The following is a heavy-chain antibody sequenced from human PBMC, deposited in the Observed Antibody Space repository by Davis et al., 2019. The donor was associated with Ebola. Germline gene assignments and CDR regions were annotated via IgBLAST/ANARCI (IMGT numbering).Heavy chain of an antibody. V-gene: IGHV1-18*01. Sequence: AASVKVSCKASGYTFTSYGISWVRQAPGQGLEWMGWISAYNGNTNYAQKLQGRVTMTTDTSTSTAYMELRSLRSDDTAVYYCAREGDGSSWYGMDVWGQGTTVTVSS. CDR2: ISAYNGNT. CDR1: GYTFTSYG. D-gene: IGHD6-13*01. CDR3: AREGDGSSWYGMDV. J-gene: IGHJ6*02.